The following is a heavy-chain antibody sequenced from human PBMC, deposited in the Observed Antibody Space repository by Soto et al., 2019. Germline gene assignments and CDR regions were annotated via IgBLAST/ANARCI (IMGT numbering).Heavy chain of an antibody. CDR3: AKDQNVVVIAILPD. Sequence: WGSLRLSCAASGFTFSSYAMSWVRQAPGKGLEWVSAISGSGGSTYYADSVKGRFTISRDNSKNTLYLQMNSLRAEDTAVYYCAKDQNVVVIAILPDWGQGTLVTVSS. CDR2: ISGSGGST. J-gene: IGHJ4*02. CDR1: GFTFSSYA. D-gene: IGHD2-21*01. V-gene: IGHV3-23*01.